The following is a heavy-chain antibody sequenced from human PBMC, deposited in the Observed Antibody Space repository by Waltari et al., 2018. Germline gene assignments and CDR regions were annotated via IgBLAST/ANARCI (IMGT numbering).Heavy chain of an antibody. D-gene: IGHD6-13*01. CDR1: GFTFICYA. J-gene: IGHJ4*02. CDR3: AKAGGIAAAEFQFDF. Sequence: EVQLLESGGGLVQPGGSLRLSCVASGFTFICYALTWVRQAPGKGLEWVSSISGPALTTFYADSVKGRFSVSRDNSKNTLYLQINGLRADDTAVYYCAKAGGIAAAEFQFDFWGRGTLVTVSS. CDR2: ISGPALTT. V-gene: IGHV3-23*01.